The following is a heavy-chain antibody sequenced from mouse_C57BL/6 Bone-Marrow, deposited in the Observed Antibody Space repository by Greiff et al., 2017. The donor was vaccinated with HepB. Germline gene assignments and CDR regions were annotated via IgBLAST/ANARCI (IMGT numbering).Heavy chain of an antibody. V-gene: IGHV1-18*01. CDR1: GYTFTDYN. J-gene: IGHJ3*01. CDR3: ARSGGQLSPWFAY. Sequence: VQLQQSGPELVKPGASVKIPCKASGYTFTDYNMDWVKQSHGKSLEWIGDINPNNGGTIYNQKFKGKATLTVDKSSSTAYMELRSLTSEDTAVYYCARSGGQLSPWFAYWGQGTLVTVSA. CDR2: INPNNGGT. D-gene: IGHD3-2*02.